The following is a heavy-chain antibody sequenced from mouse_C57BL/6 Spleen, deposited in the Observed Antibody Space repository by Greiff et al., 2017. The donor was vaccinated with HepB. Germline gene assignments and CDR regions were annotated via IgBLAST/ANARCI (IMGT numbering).Heavy chain of an antibody. CDR1: GFTFTDYY. D-gene: IGHD1-1*01. Sequence: EVMLVESGGGLVQPGGSLSLSCAASGFTFTDYYMSWVRQPPGKALEWLGFIRNKANGYTTEYSASVKGRFTISRDNSQSILYLQMNALRAEDSATYSCARSNYYGSSLAYWGQGTLVTVSA. V-gene: IGHV7-3*01. CDR3: ARSNYYGSSLAY. J-gene: IGHJ3*01. CDR2: IRNKANGYTT.